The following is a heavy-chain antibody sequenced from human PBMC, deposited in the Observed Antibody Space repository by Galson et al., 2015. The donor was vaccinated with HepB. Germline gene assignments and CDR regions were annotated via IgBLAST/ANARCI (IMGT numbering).Heavy chain of an antibody. CDR3: AREGGYGDPSYFDY. Sequence: SVKVSCKASGYTFTGYYMHWVRQAPGQGLEWMGWINPNSGGTNYAQKFQGRVTMTRDTSISTAYMELSRLRSDDTAVYYCAREGGYGDPSYFDYWGQGTLVTVSS. D-gene: IGHD4-17*01. V-gene: IGHV1-2*02. J-gene: IGHJ4*02. CDR2: INPNSGGT. CDR1: GYTFTGYY.